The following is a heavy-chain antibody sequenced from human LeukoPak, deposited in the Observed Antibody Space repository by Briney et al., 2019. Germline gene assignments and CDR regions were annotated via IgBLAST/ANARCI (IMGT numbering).Heavy chain of an antibody. V-gene: IGHV4-4*07. CDR2: ISTSGNT. J-gene: IGHJ4*02. D-gene: IGHD5-18*01. CDR1: GGSISNFY. CDR3: ARERIERYTYASSDFDY. Sequence: SETLSLTCTVSGGSISNFYWSWIRQPAGKGLEWIGRISTSGNTDYNPSLKSRVTISVDTSKNQFSLKVTSVTAADTALYYCARERIERYTYASSDFDYWGRGTLVTVSS.